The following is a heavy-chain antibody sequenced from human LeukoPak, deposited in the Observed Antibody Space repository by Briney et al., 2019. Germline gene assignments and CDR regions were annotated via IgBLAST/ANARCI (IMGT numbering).Heavy chain of an antibody. V-gene: IGHV7-4-1*02. J-gene: IGHJ4*02. CDR2: IHPSTGNP. Sequence: ASVKVSCKASGYTFTNYAMNWVRQAPGQGLEWMGWIHPSTGNPTYAQGFTGRFVFSLDTSVSTTYLQISGLKAEDTAVYYCARAFQSLGGLSLPDYWGQGTLVTVSS. D-gene: IGHD3-16*02. CDR1: GYTFTNYA. CDR3: ARAFQSLGGLSLPDY.